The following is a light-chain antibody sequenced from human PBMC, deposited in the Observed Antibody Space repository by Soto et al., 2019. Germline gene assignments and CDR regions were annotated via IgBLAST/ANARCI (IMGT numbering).Light chain of an antibody. CDR3: QQTSKATLT. Sequence: DIQMTQSPSYLSASVGDIVTITCRASQSISNYLNWYQQRPGKAPKFLIYLASSLSSGIPAKCSGSGAWTELNLTIRVLQPEESATSYGQQTSKATLTFAQGPKGEIK. CDR2: LAS. J-gene: IGKJ1*01. CDR1: QSISNY. V-gene: IGKV1-39*01.